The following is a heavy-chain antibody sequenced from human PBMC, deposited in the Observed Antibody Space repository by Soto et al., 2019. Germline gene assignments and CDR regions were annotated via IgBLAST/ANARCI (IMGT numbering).Heavy chain of an antibody. CDR3: ARDLLQRGYSGTRFDY. Sequence: ASVKVSCKASGYTFTSYAMHWVRQAPGQRLEWMGWINAGNGNTKYSQKFQGRVTITRDTSASTAYMELSSLRSEDTAVYYCARDLLQRGYSGTRFDYWGQGTLVTVSS. CDR1: GYTFTSYA. V-gene: IGHV1-3*01. CDR2: INAGNGNT. D-gene: IGHD5-12*01. J-gene: IGHJ4*02.